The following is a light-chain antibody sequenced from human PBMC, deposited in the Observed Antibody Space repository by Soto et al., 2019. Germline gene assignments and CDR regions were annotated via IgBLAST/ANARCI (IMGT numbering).Light chain of an antibody. CDR3: SSYTNSNTLV. V-gene: IGLV2-14*01. Sequence: QSVLTQPASVSGSPGQSITISCTGTSSDVGGYNYVSWYQQYPGKAPKLMIYDVDTRPSGVSNRFSGSKSGNTASQTISGLQADDEADYYCSSYTNSNTLVFGSGTKLTVL. CDR1: SSDVGGYNY. J-gene: IGLJ1*01. CDR2: DVD.